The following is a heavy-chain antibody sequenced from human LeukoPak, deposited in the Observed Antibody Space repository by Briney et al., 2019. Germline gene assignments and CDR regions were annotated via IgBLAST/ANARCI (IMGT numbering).Heavy chain of an antibody. CDR1: GFTFSGNW. CDR3: VRGWFGPDY. V-gene: IGHV3-74*01. Sequence: PGGSLRLSCAASGFTFSGNWMHWVRQAPGKGLEWISRIDNDGSSTVYADFAEGRFTISRENAENTLYLQMSGLRVEDTAVYYCVRGWFGPDYWGQGTLVTVSS. J-gene: IGHJ4*02. D-gene: IGHD2-15*01. CDR2: IDNDGSST.